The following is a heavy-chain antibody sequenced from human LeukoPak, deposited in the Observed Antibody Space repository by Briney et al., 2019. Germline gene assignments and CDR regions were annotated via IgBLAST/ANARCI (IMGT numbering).Heavy chain of an antibody. CDR2: FSWYSGRI. V-gene: IGHV3-9*01. CDR3: AKDLWPPTLGPYESSGYSAFDI. J-gene: IGHJ3*02. CDR1: RFTFADYA. Sequence: GGSLRLSCAPSRFTFADYAMHWVRQAAGPGLEGVSGFSWYSGRIGYADSVKGLFTISRDNAKNSLYLQMNSLRAEDTALYYCAKDLWPPTLGPYESSGYSAFDIWGQGTMVTVSS. D-gene: IGHD3-22*01.